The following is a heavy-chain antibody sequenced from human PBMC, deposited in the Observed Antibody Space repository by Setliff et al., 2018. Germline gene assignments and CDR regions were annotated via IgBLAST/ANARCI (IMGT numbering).Heavy chain of an antibody. CDR1: GYSFTNTW. CDR2: IYLGDSDV. CDR3: ARRGNGGTLDV. J-gene: IGHJ6*04. Sequence: PGESLKISCKGSGYSFTNTWIGWVRQMPGKGLEWMGIIYLGDSDVRYSPSFQGQVTMSADRSIRSAYLQWSSLKASDTAMYYCARRGNGGTLDVWGKGTTVTVSS. V-gene: IGHV5-51*01. D-gene: IGHD2-8*01.